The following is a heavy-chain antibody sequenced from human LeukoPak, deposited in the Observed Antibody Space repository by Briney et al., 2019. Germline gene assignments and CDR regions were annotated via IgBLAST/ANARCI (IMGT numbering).Heavy chain of an antibody. CDR1: GGSFSGYY. CDR2: INHSGST. J-gene: IGHJ3*02. CDR3: ARGGGRDAFDI. Sequence: LETLSLTCAVYGGSFSGYYWSWIRQPPGKGLEWIGEINHSGSTNYNPSLKSRVTISVDTSKNQFSLKLSSVTAADTAVYYCARGGGRDAFDIWGQGTMVTVSS. V-gene: IGHV4-34*01. D-gene: IGHD1-26*01.